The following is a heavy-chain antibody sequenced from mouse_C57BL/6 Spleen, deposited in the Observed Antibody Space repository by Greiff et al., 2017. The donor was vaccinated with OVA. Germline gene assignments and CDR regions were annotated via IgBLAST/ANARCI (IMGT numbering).Heavy chain of an antibody. J-gene: IGHJ4*01. CDR2: INPNNGGT. CDR3: ARRKFYYDYDGAMDY. CDR1: GYTFTDYY. V-gene: IGHV1-26*01. D-gene: IGHD2-4*01. Sequence: EVQLQQSGPELVKPGASVKISCKASGYTFTDYYMNWVKQSHGKSLEWIGDINPNNGGTSYNQKFKGKATLTVDKSSSTAYMELRSLTSEDSAVYYCARRKFYYDYDGAMDYWGQGTSVTVSS.